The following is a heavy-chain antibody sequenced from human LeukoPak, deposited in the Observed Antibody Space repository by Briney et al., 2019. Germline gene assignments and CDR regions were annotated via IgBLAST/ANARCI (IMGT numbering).Heavy chain of an antibody. Sequence: GRSLRLSCAASGLTFNNAWMSWVRQAPGKGLEWVGRIKRKTDGGTTDYAAPVKGRFTISRDDSKNTLFLQMNSLKTEDTAVYYCTTDASTYYSNGVCYTGGNFDYWGQGTLVTVSS. J-gene: IGHJ4*01. CDR1: GLTFNNAW. CDR2: IKRKTDGGTT. D-gene: IGHD2-8*01. CDR3: TTDASTYYSNGVCYTGGNFDY. V-gene: IGHV3-15*01.